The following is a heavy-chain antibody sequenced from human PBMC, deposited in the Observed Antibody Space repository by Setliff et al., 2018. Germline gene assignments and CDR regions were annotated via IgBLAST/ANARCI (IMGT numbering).Heavy chain of an antibody. Sequence: ASVKVSCKTSGFGFTTFGFSWVRQAPGQGLEWLGSISPYSGNTNYPQWLQDRVTMTIDTSATTVYMELQSLRSDDTAVYYCARGPVDFVVVPAAAVFDFWGQGTLVTVSS. D-gene: IGHD2-2*03. J-gene: IGHJ4*02. CDR2: ISPYSGNT. CDR3: ARGPVDFVVVPAAAVFDF. V-gene: IGHV1-18*01. CDR1: GFGFTTFG.